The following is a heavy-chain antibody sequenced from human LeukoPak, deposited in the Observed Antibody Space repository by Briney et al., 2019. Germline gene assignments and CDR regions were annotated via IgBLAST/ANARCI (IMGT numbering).Heavy chain of an antibody. J-gene: IGHJ2*01. CDR3: ASPFGIAAAGTDWYFDL. CDR2: ISSSGSYI. Sequence: GGSLRLSCAASGFTFSSYAMNWVRQAPGKGLEWVSSISSSGSYIYYADSLKGRFTVSRDNAKNSLYLRMNSLRAEDTAVYYCASPFGIAAAGTDWYFDLWGRGTLVTVSS. V-gene: IGHV3-21*01. CDR1: GFTFSSYA. D-gene: IGHD6-13*01.